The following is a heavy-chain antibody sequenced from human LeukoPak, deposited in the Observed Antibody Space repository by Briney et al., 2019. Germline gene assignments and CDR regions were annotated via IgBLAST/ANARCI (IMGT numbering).Heavy chain of an antibody. D-gene: IGHD6-25*01. CDR1: GGSISSGSYY. CDR3: AKDLRRGGPIDY. CDR2: IYTSGST. Sequence: SETLSLTCTVSGGSISSGSYYWSWIRQPAGKGLEWIGRIYTSGSTNYNPSLKSRVTISVDTSKNQFSLKLSSVTAADTAIYYCAKDLRRGGPIDYWGQGTLVTVSS. J-gene: IGHJ4*02. V-gene: IGHV4-61*02.